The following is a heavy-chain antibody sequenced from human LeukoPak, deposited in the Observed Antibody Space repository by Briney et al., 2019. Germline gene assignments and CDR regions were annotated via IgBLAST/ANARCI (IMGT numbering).Heavy chain of an antibody. J-gene: IGHJ3*02. CDR2: ISSSSSTI. V-gene: IGHV3-48*02. CDR1: GFTFSSYS. CDR3: ARDLGYYDSSGYYLDAFDI. D-gene: IGHD3-22*01. Sequence: GGSLRLSCAASGFTFSSYSMNWVRQAPGKGLEWVSYISSSSSTIYYADSVKGRFTISRDNAKNSLYLQMSSLRDEDTAVYYCARDLGYYDSSGYYLDAFDIWGQGTMVTVSS.